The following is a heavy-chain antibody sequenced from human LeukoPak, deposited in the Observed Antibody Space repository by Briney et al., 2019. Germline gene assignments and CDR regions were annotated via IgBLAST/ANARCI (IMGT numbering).Heavy chain of an antibody. V-gene: IGHV4-38-2*01. Sequence: PSETLSLTCAVSGYSISSGYYWGWIRQPPGKGLEWIGEINHSGSTNYNPSLKSRVTISVDTSKNQFSLKLSSVTAADTAVYYCARGRVENVLRYFDWLYYYMDVWGKGTTVTVSS. CDR2: INHSGST. J-gene: IGHJ6*03. CDR3: ARGRVENVLRYFDWLYYYMDV. D-gene: IGHD3-9*01. CDR1: GYSISSGYY.